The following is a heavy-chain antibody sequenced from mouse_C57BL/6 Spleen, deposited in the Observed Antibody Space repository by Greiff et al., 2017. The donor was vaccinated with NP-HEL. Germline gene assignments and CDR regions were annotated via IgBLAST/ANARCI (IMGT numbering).Heavy chain of an antibody. CDR3: ARDYYGSSYFDY. CDR1: GYTFTSYW. V-gene: IGHV1-64*01. CDR2: IHPNSGST. J-gene: IGHJ2*01. Sequence: QVQLQQPGAELVKPGASVKLSCKASGYTFTSYWMHWVKQRPGQGLEWIGMIHPNSGSTNYNEKFKSKATLTVDKSSSTAYMQLSSLTSEDSAVYYCARDYYGSSYFDYWGKGTTLTVSS. D-gene: IGHD1-1*01.